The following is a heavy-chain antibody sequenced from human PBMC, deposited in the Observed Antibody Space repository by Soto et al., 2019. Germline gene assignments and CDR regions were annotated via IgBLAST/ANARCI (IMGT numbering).Heavy chain of an antibody. CDR2: IWYDGSNK. D-gene: IGHD2-15*01. CDR3: AREGYCSGGSFYSHYYYGLDV. CDR1: GFTFSSYG. J-gene: IGHJ6*04. V-gene: IGHV3-33*01. Sequence: VQLVESGGGVVQPGRSLRLSCAASGFTFSSYGMHWVRQAPGKGLEWVAVIWYDGSNKYYADSVKGRFTISRDNSKSKPYLHRNSLSAADTTVYYSAREGYCSGGSFYSHYYYGLDVSGEGATVTDST.